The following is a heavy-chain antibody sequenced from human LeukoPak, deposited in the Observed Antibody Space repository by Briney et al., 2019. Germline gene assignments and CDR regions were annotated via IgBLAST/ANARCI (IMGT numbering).Heavy chain of an antibody. CDR2: ISYDGSNK. CDR1: GFTFSSYG. J-gene: IGHJ4*02. V-gene: IGHV3-30*19. CDR3: ARDTPRFVDTAMGALDY. D-gene: IGHD5-18*01. Sequence: GGSLRLSCAASGFTFSSYGMHWVRQAPGKGLEWVAVISYDGSNKYYADSVKGRFTISRDNSKNTLYLQMNSLRAEDTAVYYCARDTPRFVDTAMGALDYWGQGTLVTVSS.